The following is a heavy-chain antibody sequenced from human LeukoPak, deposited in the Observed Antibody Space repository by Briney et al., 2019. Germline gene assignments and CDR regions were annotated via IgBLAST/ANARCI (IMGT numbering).Heavy chain of an antibody. Sequence: GGSLRLSCAASGFTFRRHWMHWVRQAPGKGLVWVSCINGDGSATYYADSVKGRFSISRDNPKNTLYLHMHSLRADDTAVYYCAREEEMATNTDYWGQGTLVTVSS. D-gene: IGHD5-24*01. CDR1: GFTFRRHW. J-gene: IGHJ4*02. V-gene: IGHV3-74*01. CDR2: INGDGSAT. CDR3: AREEEMATNTDY.